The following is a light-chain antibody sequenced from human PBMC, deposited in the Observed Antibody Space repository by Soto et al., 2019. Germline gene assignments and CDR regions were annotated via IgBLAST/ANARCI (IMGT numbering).Light chain of an antibody. V-gene: IGLV1-44*01. CDR3: AGWDDNLNGVV. CDR1: SSNIGSNT. Sequence: QSVLTQPPSASGTPGQRVTISCSGSSSNIGSNTVNWYQQLPGTAPKLLIYTNNQRPSGVPDRFSASKSGTSASLAISGLQSEDEADYYCAGWDDNLNGVVFGGGTKVTVL. J-gene: IGLJ2*01. CDR2: TNN.